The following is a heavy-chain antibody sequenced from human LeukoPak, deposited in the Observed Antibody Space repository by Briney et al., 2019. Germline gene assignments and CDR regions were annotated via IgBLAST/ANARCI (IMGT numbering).Heavy chain of an antibody. CDR2: INHSGST. D-gene: IGHD6-13*01. Sequence: SSETLSLTCAVYGGSFSGYYWSWIRQPPGKGLEWIGEINHSGSTNYNPSLKSRVTISVDTSKNQFSLKLSSVTAADTAVYYCARHIAAAGSLGSGFDYWGQGTLVTVSS. V-gene: IGHV4-34*01. CDR3: ARHIAAAGSLGSGFDY. CDR1: GGSFSGYY. J-gene: IGHJ4*02.